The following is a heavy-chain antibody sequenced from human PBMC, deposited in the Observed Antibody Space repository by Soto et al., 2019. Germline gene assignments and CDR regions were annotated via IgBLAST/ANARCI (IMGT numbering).Heavy chain of an antibody. J-gene: IGHJ6*02. D-gene: IGHD3-22*01. CDR3: ARDIRGEYDSSGYYYGMDV. V-gene: IGHV4-61*01. CDR2: IYYSGST. CDR1: GGSVSSGSYY. Sequence: QVQLQESGPGLVKPSETLSLTCTVSGGSVSSGSYYWSWIRQPPGKGLEWIGYIYYSGSTNYNPSLKRRVTISVDTSKNQFSLKLSSVTAADTAVYYCARDIRGEYDSSGYYYGMDVWGQGTTVTVSS.